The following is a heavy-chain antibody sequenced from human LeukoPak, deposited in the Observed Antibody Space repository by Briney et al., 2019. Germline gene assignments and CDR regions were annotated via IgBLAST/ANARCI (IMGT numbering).Heavy chain of an antibody. J-gene: IGHJ4*02. CDR2: ISAYNDNI. CDR1: GYTFTSYG. Sequence: EASVKVSCKASGYTFTSYGINWVRQAPGQGLEWMGWISAYNDNINYAQKLQGRATMTTDTSTSTAYMELRSLRSDDTAVYYCARDGGYSGYNSYWGQGTLVTVSS. CDR3: ARDGGYSGYNSY. V-gene: IGHV1-18*01. D-gene: IGHD5-12*01.